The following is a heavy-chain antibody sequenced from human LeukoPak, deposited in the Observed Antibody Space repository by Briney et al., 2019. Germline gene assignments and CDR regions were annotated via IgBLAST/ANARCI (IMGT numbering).Heavy chain of an antibody. CDR2: ISAYNGNT. D-gene: IGHD3-10*01. CDR3: ARGGLLWFGEPSDY. Sequence: GASVKVSCKASGYTFTSYGISWVRQAPGQGLEWMGWISAYNGNTNYAQKFQGRVTMTRNTSISTAYMELSSLRSEDTAVYYCARGGLLWFGEPSDYWGQGTLVTVSS. V-gene: IGHV1-18*01. CDR1: GYTFTSYG. J-gene: IGHJ4*02.